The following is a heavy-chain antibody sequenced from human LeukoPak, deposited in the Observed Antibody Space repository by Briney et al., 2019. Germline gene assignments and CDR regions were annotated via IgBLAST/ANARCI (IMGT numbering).Heavy chain of an antibody. CDR3: ARAGGTYSGYGDGMDV. D-gene: IGHD5-12*01. CDR1: GFTFSSYG. Sequence: PGGSLRLSCAASGFTFSSYGMHWVRQAPGKGLEWGAVIWYDGSNKYYADSVKGRFTISRDNSKNTLYLQMNSLRAEDTAVYYCARAGGTYSGYGDGMDVWGQGTTVTVSS. CDR2: IWYDGSNK. V-gene: IGHV3-33*01. J-gene: IGHJ6*02.